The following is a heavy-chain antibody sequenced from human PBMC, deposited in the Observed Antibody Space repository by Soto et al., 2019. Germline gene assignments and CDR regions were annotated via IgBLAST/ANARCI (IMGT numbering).Heavy chain of an antibody. CDR1: GFTFSSYW. V-gene: IGHV3-7*03. J-gene: IGHJ6*02. CDR2: IKQDGSEK. Sequence: GGSLRLSCAASGFTFSSYWMNWVRQAPGKGLEWVANIKQDGSEKYYVDSVRGRFTISRDNAKNSLYLQMNSLRAEDTAVYYCVRGDGGSSGWYMGYYYYNMDVWGQGTTVTVSS. CDR3: VRGDGGSSGWYMGYYYYNMDV. D-gene: IGHD6-19*01.